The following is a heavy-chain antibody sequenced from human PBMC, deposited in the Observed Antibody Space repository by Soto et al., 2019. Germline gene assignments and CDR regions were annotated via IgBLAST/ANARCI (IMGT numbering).Heavy chain of an antibody. Sequence: QAQLAEAGGGVVQPGRSLRLSCAASGFTFTTYAMHWVRQAPGKGLEGVAVISFDAGYNYYADSVKGRFTISRDNSENTLYLQMNSLRAEDTSLYYCAKDRRSGTYPYYYNGLDVWGQGTTVTVSS. CDR2: ISFDAGYN. V-gene: IGHV3-30*18. CDR3: AKDRRSGTYPYYYNGLDV. CDR1: GFTFTTYA. D-gene: IGHD3-10*01. J-gene: IGHJ6*02.